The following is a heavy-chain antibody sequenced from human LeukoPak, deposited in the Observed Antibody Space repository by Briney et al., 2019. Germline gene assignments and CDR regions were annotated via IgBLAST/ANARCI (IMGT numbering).Heavy chain of an antibody. CDR2: ISGSGDST. Sequence: GGSLRLSCAASGLSFSSHAMNWVRQAPGKGLEWVSGISGSGDSTYYADSVKGRFTISRDNSKNTVYLQMNSLRAEDTAVYYCALIKIADTDFDYWGQGTLVTVSS. CDR1: GLSFSSHA. D-gene: IGHD2-15*01. V-gene: IGHV3-23*01. J-gene: IGHJ4*02. CDR3: ALIKIADTDFDY.